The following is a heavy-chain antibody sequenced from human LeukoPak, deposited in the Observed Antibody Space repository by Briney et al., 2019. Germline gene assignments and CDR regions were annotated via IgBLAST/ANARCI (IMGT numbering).Heavy chain of an antibody. CDR1: GYTFTSYG. CDR2: ISDYNGNT. V-gene: IGHV1-18*01. CDR3: ARDLYRDSLPVSWFDP. Sequence: ASVKVSCKASGYTFTSYGISWVRKAPGQGLEWMGWISDYNGNTNYAQKLQGRVTMTTDTSTSTAYMELRSLRSDDTAVYYCARDLYRDSLPVSWFDPWGQGTLVTVSS. D-gene: IGHD4-11*01. J-gene: IGHJ5*02.